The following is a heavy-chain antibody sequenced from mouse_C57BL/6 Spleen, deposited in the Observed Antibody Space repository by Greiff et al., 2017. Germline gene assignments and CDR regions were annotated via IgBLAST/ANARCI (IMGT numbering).Heavy chain of an antibody. Sequence: QVQLKQPGAELVKPGASVKLSCKASGYTFTSYWMHWVKQRPGRGLEWIGRIDPNSGGTKYNEKFKSKATLTVDKPSSTAYMQLSSLTSEDSAVYYCAKDYGSSPYYFDYWGQGTTLTVSS. V-gene: IGHV1-72*01. D-gene: IGHD1-1*01. J-gene: IGHJ2*01. CDR3: AKDYGSSPYYFDY. CDR2: IDPNSGGT. CDR1: GYTFTSYW.